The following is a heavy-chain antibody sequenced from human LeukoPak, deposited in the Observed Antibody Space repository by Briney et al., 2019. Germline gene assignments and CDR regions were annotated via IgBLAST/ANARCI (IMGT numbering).Heavy chain of an antibody. J-gene: IGHJ4*02. D-gene: IGHD2/OR15-2a*01. CDR1: GFTFSSYG. CDR2: IWYDGSNK. V-gene: IGHV3-33*06. CDR3: AKRPHTSAVYFEY. Sequence: GGSLRLSCAASGFTFSSYGMHWVRQAPGKGLEWVAVIWYDGSNKYYADSVKGRFTISRDNSKNMLYLQMNSLRAEDTAVYYCAKRPHTSAVYFEYWGQGILVTVSS.